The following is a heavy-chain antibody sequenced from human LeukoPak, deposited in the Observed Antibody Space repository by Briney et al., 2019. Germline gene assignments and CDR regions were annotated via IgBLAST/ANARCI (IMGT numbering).Heavy chain of an antibody. CDR3: ARDRGYSYGVDS. V-gene: IGHV4-31*03. CDR1: GGSISSAAYY. CDR2: IYHSGIT. Sequence: SQTLSLTCTVSGGSISSAAYYWNWIRQPPGKGLEWIGYIYHSGITNYNPSLKSRVTISVDTSKNQFSLKLSSVTAADTAVYYCARDRGYSYGVDSWGQGTLITVSS. D-gene: IGHD5-18*01. J-gene: IGHJ4*02.